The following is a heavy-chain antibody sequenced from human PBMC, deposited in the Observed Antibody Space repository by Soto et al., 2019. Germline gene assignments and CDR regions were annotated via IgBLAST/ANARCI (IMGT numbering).Heavy chain of an antibody. Sequence: QVQLVQSGAEVKKPGSSVKVSCKASGGTFSSYTISWVRQAPGQGLEWMGRIIPILGIANYAQKFQGRVPITADXXTXTXXMELSSLRSEDTAVYYCAREGYYGSGSYYNLPFDYWGQGTLVTVSS. CDR1: GGTFSSYT. V-gene: IGHV1-69*08. CDR3: AREGYYGSGSYYNLPFDY. CDR2: IIPILGIA. J-gene: IGHJ4*02. D-gene: IGHD3-10*01.